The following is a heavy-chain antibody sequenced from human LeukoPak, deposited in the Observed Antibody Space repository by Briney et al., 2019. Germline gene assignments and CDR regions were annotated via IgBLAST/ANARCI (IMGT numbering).Heavy chain of an antibody. D-gene: IGHD3-22*01. Sequence: GGSLRLSCAASGFTVSSNYMSWVRQAPGKGLEWVSVIYSGGSTYYADSVKGRFTISRDNSKNTLYLQMNSLRAEDTAVYYCARDPYYYDSSGYYSQRAFDIWGQGTMVTVSS. CDR3: ARDPYYYDSSGYYSQRAFDI. J-gene: IGHJ3*02. CDR1: GFTVSSNY. V-gene: IGHV3-53*01. CDR2: IYSGGST.